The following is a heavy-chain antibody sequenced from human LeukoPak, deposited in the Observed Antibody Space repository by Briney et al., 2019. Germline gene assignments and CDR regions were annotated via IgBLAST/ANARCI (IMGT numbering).Heavy chain of an antibody. CDR2: IIPIFDTT. V-gene: IGHV1-69*13. CDR1: GGTFSSYA. J-gene: IGHJ6*03. D-gene: IGHD3-3*01. CDR3: ATCAIFGVRYYQYMDV. Sequence: SVKVSCKASGGTFSSYAISWVRQAPGQGLEWMGGIIPIFDTTNYAQKFQGRVTITADESTSTAYMELSSLTSEDTAFYYCATCAIFGVRYYQYMDVWGKGTTVTVSS.